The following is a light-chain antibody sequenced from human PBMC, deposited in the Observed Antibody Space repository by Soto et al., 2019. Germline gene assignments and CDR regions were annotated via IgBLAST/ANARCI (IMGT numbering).Light chain of an antibody. Sequence: EIVLTQSPATLSLSPGERATLSCRASQTVSSNLAWYQQKPGQAPRLLIYDVSTRATGIPARFSGTGSGTEFTLTISSLQSEDFAVYYCQQYKNWPPITFGQGTRLEI. V-gene: IGKV3-15*01. CDR2: DVS. CDR1: QTVSSN. CDR3: QQYKNWPPIT. J-gene: IGKJ5*01.